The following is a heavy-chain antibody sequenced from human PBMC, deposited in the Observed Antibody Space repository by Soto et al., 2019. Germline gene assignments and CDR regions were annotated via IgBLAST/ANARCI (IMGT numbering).Heavy chain of an antibody. J-gene: IGHJ4*02. CDR1: GFSLSTSGVA. Sequence: QISLRESGPTLVKPTQTLTLTCSLSGFSLSTSGVAVYWIRQPPGKALEWLARVYWNDNKHYSPSLRSRLTITKDTSKNQVVLTMTNMDPADTATYYCARHGNYALDYWGQGTLVTVSS. D-gene: IGHD3-16*01. CDR3: ARHGNYALDY. V-gene: IGHV2-5*01. CDR2: VYWNDNK.